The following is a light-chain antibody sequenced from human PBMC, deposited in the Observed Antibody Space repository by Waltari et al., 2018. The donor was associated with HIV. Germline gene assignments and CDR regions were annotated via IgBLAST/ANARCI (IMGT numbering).Light chain of an antibody. CDR2: KDT. V-gene: IGLV1-47*01. CDR3: VGWDSRLRGYV. CDR1: SSNIENDN. Sequence: QSVLTQPPSASGAPGQRVTISCSGSSSNIENDNVYWYQQFPGAAPKLLIYKDTQRPSGVPDRFPVSKSGTSASLAIGGLRSDDEADYYCVGWDSRLRGYVFGAGTKVTVL. J-gene: IGLJ1*01.